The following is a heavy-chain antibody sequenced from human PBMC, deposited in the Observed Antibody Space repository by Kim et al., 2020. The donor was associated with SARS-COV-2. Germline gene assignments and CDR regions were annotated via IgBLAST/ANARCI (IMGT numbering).Heavy chain of an antibody. V-gene: IGHV4-34*01. D-gene: IGHD1-26*01. CDR3: AREATIVGATTFDY. CDR1: GGSFSGYY. J-gene: IGHJ4*02. CDR2: INHSGST. Sequence: SETLSLTCAVYGGSFSGYYWSWIRQPPGKGLEWIGEINHSGSTNYNPSLKSRVTISVDTSKNQFSLKLSAVTAADTAAYYCAREATIVGATTFDYWGQGT.